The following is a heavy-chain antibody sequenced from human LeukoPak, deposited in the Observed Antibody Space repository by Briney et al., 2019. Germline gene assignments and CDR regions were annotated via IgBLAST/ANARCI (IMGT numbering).Heavy chain of an antibody. CDR3: ARGGYDRGIY. CDR2: INHSGST. Sequence: SETLSHTCAVYGGSFSGYYWSWIRQPPGKGLEWIGEINHSGSTNYNPSLKSRVTISVDTSKNQFSLKLSSVTAADTAVYYCARGGYDRGIYWGQGTLVTVSS. V-gene: IGHV4-34*01. J-gene: IGHJ4*02. D-gene: IGHD3-16*01. CDR1: GGSFSGYY.